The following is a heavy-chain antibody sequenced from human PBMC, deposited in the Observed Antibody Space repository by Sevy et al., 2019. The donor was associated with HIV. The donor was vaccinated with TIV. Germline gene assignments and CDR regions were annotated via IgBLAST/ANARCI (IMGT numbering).Heavy chain of an antibody. D-gene: IGHD6-13*01. J-gene: IGHJ4*02. V-gene: IGHV1-18*01. CDR1: GYTFSNYG. Sequence: ASLKVSCKASGYTFSNYGINWVRQAPGHGLEWMGWISSYNGNTNYAQKFQGRVTMTIDTPTGTGYMELRSLRSDDTAMYYCARDRVPYSSSCEFDYWGQGTLVTVSS. CDR2: ISSYNGNT. CDR3: ARDRVPYSSSCEFDY.